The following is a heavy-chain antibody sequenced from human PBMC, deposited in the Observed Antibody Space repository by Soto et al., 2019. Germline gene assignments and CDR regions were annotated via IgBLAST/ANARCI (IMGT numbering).Heavy chain of an antibody. Sequence: GASVKVSWKASGNTFASYYMHGVRQAHGQGLEWMGIIKPRGGSTSYAQKFQGRVTMTRDTSTSTVYMELSSLRSEDTAVYYCAREGLAYCGGDCYSGVPFDYWGQGTLVTVSS. V-gene: IGHV1-46*01. J-gene: IGHJ4*02. CDR2: IKPRGGST. CDR3: AREGLAYCGGDCYSGVPFDY. D-gene: IGHD2-21*02. CDR1: GNTFASYY.